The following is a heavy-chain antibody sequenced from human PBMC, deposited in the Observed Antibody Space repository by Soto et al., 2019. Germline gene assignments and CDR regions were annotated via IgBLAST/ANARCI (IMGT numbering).Heavy chain of an antibody. CDR1: GGSISSYY. D-gene: IGHD2-2*02. J-gene: IGHJ6*02. V-gene: IGHV4-59*01. CDR3: ARWGYCISTSCYNDYYYGMDV. Sequence: PSETLSLTCTVSGGSISSYYGSWIRQPPGKGLEWIGYIYYSGSTNYNPSLKSRVTISVDTSKNQFSLKLSSVTAADTAVYYCARWGYCISTSCYNDYYYGMDVWGQGTTVTVSS. CDR2: IYYSGST.